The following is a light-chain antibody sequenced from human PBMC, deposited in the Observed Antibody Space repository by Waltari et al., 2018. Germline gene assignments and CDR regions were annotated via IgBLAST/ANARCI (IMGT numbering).Light chain of an antibody. CDR1: QSVNNY. CDR2: DAS. Sequence: DIVLTQSPAPLSLSPGERATLSCRASQSVNNYLAWYQQKPGQAPRLLIYDASKRATGIPARFSGSGSGTDFTLSIRSLEPEDFAVYYCQQRGNWPLTFGGGTKVEI. J-gene: IGKJ4*01. V-gene: IGKV3-11*01. CDR3: QQRGNWPLT.